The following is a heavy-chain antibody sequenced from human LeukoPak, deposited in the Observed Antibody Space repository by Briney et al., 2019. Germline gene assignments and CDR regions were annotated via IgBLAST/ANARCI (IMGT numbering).Heavy chain of an antibody. CDR2: IYYSGST. D-gene: IGHD1-26*01. CDR3: ARIGGSYRFDY. V-gene: IGHV4-59*01. CDR1: GGSISSYY. J-gene: IGHJ4*02. Sequence: SETLSLTCTVSGGSISSYYWSWIRQPPGKGLEWIGYIYYSGSTNYNPSLKSRVTISVDTSKNQFSLKLSSVTAADTAVYYCARIGGSYRFDYWGQGTLVTVS.